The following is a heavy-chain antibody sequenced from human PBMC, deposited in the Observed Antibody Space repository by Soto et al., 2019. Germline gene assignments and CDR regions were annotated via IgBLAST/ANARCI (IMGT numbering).Heavy chain of an antibody. J-gene: IGHJ6*03. Sequence: EVQLVESGGGLVQPGGSLRLSCAASGFTVSSNYMSWVRQAPGKGLEWVSVIYSGGSTYYADSVKGRFTISRDNSKNTLYLQTYSLRAVDTAVYYCARVDDGQWPYYMDVWGKGTTVTVSS. D-gene: IGHD6-19*01. V-gene: IGHV3-66*01. CDR2: IYSGGST. CDR3: ARVDDGQWPYYMDV. CDR1: GFTVSSNY.